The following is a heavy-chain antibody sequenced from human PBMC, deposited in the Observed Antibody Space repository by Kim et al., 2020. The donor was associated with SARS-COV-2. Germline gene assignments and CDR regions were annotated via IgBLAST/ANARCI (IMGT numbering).Heavy chain of an antibody. V-gene: IGHV3-30*03. CDR2: VSRDGTEQ. D-gene: IGHD1-26*01. Sequence: GGSLRLSCVASRSVFRNVGMNWVRQAPGKGLEWLAVVSRDGTEQHYLPSVKGRFSVSRDNSKNTLYLEMNRLRVDDSGLYYCATQESGSLDDWGQGTLVTVAS. CDR1: RSVFRNVG. J-gene: IGHJ4*02. CDR3: ATQESGSLDD.